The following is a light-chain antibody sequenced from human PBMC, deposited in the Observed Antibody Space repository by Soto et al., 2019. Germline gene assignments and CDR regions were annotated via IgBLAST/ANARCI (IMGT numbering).Light chain of an antibody. CDR1: SRDFGSYNL. CDR3: CSYAGSSTFYV. CDR2: EVS. V-gene: IGLV2-23*02. J-gene: IGLJ1*01. Sequence: QSVLTQPASVSGAPGQAIPISCTGNSRDFGSYNLVSWYQQHPGKAPKLMIYEVSKRPSGVSNRFSGSKSGNTASLTISGLQAEDEADYYCCSYAGSSTFYVFGTGTKVTVL.